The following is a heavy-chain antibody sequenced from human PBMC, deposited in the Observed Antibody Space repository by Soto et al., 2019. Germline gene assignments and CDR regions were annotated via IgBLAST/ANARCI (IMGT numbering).Heavy chain of an antibody. J-gene: IGHJ4*02. CDR3: AREKVVMGPIDY. D-gene: IGHD3-22*01. Sequence: QVQLVESGGGVVQPGKSLRLSCAASRCTFSNSGMHWVRQSPGKGLEWVALISYDGSNKFYADFVMGRFTISRDNSKNTLYLQINSLRAEDTAVYFCAREKVVMGPIDYGGRGTVVTVSS. CDR2: ISYDGSNK. V-gene: IGHV3-30-3*01. CDR1: RCTFSNSG.